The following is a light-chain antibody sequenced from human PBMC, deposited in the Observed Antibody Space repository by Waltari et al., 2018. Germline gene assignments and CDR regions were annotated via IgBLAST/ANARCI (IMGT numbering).Light chain of an antibody. J-gene: IGLJ3*02. V-gene: IGLV4-69*01. CDR2: LNNDGSH. CDR3: QAWDTGIRV. CDR1: SSHSSYA. Sequence: QPVLTQSPSASASLGASVKLTCTLSSSHSSYAIAWHQQQPERGPRFLIKLNNDGSHIKGDGIPDRFSVSSSGAERYLTIASLQSDDESDYYCQAWDTGIRVFGGGTKLTVL.